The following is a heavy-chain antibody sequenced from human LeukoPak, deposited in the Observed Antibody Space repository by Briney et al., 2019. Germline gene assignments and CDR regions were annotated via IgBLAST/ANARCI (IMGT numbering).Heavy chain of an antibody. J-gene: IGHJ4*02. CDR1: GFTFSRYW. D-gene: IGHD2-15*01. CDR2: IKQDGSEK. CDR3: AGGTGWLLDY. Sequence: RGSLRLSCAASGFTFSRYWMAWVRQAPGKGLEWVAIIKQDGSEKYYVDSVKGRFTISRDDAKNSLYLQMNSLRLEDTAVYYCAGGTGWLLDYWGQGTLVTVSS. V-gene: IGHV3-7*05.